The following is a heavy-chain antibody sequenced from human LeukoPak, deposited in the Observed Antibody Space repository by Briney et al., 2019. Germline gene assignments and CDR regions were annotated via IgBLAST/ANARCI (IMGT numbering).Heavy chain of an antibody. D-gene: IGHD2-15*01. Sequence: HPGGSLRLSCAASGFTFDNYYMGWVRQAPGKGLEWVATIKQDGSEKYYVDSVKGRFTISRDNAKNSLYLQMNSLRGEDTAVYFCARGFRSYSWGQGTLVTVSS. V-gene: IGHV3-7*04. CDR2: IKQDGSEK. J-gene: IGHJ4*02. CDR3: ARGFRSYS. CDR1: GFTFDNYY.